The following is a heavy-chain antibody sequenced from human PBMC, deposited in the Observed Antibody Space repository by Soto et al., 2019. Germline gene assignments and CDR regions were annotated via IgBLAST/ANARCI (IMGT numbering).Heavy chain of an antibody. CDR2: IYPGDSDT. V-gene: IGHV5-51*01. Sequence: PGESLKISCKGSGYSFTSYWIGWVRQMPGKGLEWMGIIYPGDSDTRYSPSFQGQVTISRDNAKNSLYLQTNSLRAEDTAVYYCARAGGYSRTTPNPTAYDMDVWGQGTTVTVSS. J-gene: IGHJ6*02. CDR1: GYSFTSYW. CDR3: ARAGGYSRTTPNPTAYDMDV. D-gene: IGHD6-13*01.